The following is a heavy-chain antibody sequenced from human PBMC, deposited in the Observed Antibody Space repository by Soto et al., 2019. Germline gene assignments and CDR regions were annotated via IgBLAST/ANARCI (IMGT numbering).Heavy chain of an antibody. V-gene: IGHV3-21*01. CDR3: ATEKEDEGSSSLRVYYGMDA. J-gene: IGHJ6*02. Sequence: AGGSLRLSCAASGFTLSTYRMTWVRQAPGKGLEWVSSISSSSYYIHYADSVNGRFTISRDSAKNSVYLQSNSLRAEDTAVYYCATEKEDEGSSSLRVYYGMDAWGQGTTVTVSS. CDR2: ISSSSYYI. CDR1: GFTLSTYR. D-gene: IGHD6-6*01.